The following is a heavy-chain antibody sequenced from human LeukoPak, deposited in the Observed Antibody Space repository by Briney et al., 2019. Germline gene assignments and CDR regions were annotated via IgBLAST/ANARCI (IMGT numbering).Heavy chain of an antibody. J-gene: IGHJ3*02. CDR1: GGSISRGGYS. CDR3: ARSINCSSTSCSDAFDI. V-gene: IGHV4-30-2*01. CDR2: FYHSVST. D-gene: IGHD2-2*01. Sequence: SQTLSLTCADSGGSISRGGYSWSWIRKPPGKGQEWIGYFYHSVSTYYSLSLRSRVTISVDWSKNQFSLKLSSVTAADTAVYYCARSINCSSTSCSDAFDIWGQGTMVTVS.